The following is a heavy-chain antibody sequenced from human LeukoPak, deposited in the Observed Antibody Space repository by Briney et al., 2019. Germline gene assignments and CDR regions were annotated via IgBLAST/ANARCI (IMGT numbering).Heavy chain of an antibody. D-gene: IGHD2-21*02. Sequence: SVKVSCKASGYTFTSYGISWVRQAPGQGLEWMGRIIPIFGIANYAQKFQGRVTITADKSTSTAYMELSSLRSEDTAVYYCAKKSSVVVTAGDAFDIWGQGTMVTVSS. CDR3: AKKSSVVVTAGDAFDI. CDR2: IIPIFGIA. V-gene: IGHV1-69*04. J-gene: IGHJ3*02. CDR1: GYTFTSYG.